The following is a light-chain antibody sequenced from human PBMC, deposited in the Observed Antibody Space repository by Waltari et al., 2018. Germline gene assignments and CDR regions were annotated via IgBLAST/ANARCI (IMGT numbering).Light chain of an antibody. J-gene: IGKJ1*01. Sequence: EIVLTQSPGTLSLSPGERAPLSCRASQSVSSNYLVWYRQNPGQAPRLLIYGASSRATGIPDRFSGSGSGTDFTLTISRLEPEDFAVYYCQQYGSSPWTFGQGTKVEIK. CDR2: GAS. V-gene: IGKV3-20*01. CDR3: QQYGSSPWT. CDR1: QSVSSNY.